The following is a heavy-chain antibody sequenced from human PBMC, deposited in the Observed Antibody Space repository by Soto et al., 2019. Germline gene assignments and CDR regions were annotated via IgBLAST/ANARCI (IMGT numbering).Heavy chain of an antibody. V-gene: IGHV4-59*08. CDR3: ATLSAISRDGMDV. CDR1: GGSISNYF. Sequence: SETLSLTCTVSGGSISNYFWSWIRQPPGKGLEWIGYSYYSGSTNYNPSLRSRVTILVDTSKSQFSLKLTSVTAADTAVYYCATLSAISRDGMDVWGQGTTVTVSS. CDR2: SYYSGST. J-gene: IGHJ6*02. D-gene: IGHD1-26*01.